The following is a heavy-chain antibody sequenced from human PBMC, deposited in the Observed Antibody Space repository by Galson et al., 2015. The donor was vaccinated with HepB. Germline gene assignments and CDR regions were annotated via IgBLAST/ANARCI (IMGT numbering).Heavy chain of an antibody. CDR3: ARGGLLDSGSDYKTDWYFEL. D-gene: IGHD1-26*01. CDR1: GYTFTGYS. V-gene: IGHV1-2*04. Sequence: VQVSCKASGYTFTGYSMPWVRPAPGHGLEWMGWLNPNSGGTNYAQKFQGWVTMTRDTSISTAYMELSRLRSDDTAVYYCARGGLLDSGSDYKTDWYFELWGRGTLVTVSS. J-gene: IGHJ2*01. CDR2: LNPNSGGT.